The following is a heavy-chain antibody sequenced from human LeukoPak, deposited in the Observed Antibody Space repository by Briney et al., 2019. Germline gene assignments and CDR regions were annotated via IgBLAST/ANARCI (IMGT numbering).Heavy chain of an antibody. CDR3: AKDRGY. Sequence: GGSLRLSCVASGFIFSNFPMTWVRQAPGKGLEWVSAISGSDGRTYYADSVKGRFTISRDNSKNTLYLQMNSLRAEDTAVYYCAKDRGYWGQGTLVTASS. CDR2: ISGSDGRT. CDR1: GFIFSNFP. J-gene: IGHJ4*02. V-gene: IGHV3-23*01.